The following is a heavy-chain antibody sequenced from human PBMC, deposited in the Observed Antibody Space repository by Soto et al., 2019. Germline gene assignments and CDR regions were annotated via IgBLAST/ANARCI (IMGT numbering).Heavy chain of an antibody. CDR3: ARDWHTRPDYYDSSGPPGY. CDR1: GYTFTSYY. Sequence: GASVKVSCKASGYTFTSYYMHWVRQAPGQGLEWMGIINPSGGSTSYAQKFQGRVTMTRDTSTSTVYMELSSLRSEDTAVYYCARDWHTRPDYYDSSGPPGYWGQGTLVTVSS. D-gene: IGHD3-22*01. V-gene: IGHV1-46*01. J-gene: IGHJ4*02. CDR2: INPSGGST.